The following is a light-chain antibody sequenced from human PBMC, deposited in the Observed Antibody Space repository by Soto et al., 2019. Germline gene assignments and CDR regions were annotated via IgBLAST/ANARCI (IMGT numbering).Light chain of an antibody. V-gene: IGKV1-5*01. CDR1: QSISSW. Sequence: DIQMTQSPSTLSASVGDRVTFTCRASQSISSWLAWYQQKPGKAPKLLIYDASSLKGGVPSRFSGSGSGTEFSLTFSPLQPDDFPLYYSQQYKLSSFFGQGPKV. CDR3: QQYKLSSF. J-gene: IGKJ1*01. CDR2: DAS.